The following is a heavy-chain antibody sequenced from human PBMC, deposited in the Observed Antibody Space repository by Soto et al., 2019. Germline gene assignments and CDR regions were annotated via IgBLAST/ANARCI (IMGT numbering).Heavy chain of an antibody. CDR2: ITTDKGKT. V-gene: IGHV1-18*01. Sequence: ASVKVSCKTSGYTFTNYGISWVRQAPGQGLEWMGWITTDKGKTTYADSVKGRFTISRDDSKKTVYLEMNSLRVDDTAVYYCVREDSFRDSNVPWGQGTLVTVSS. CDR3: VREDSFRDSNVP. CDR1: GYTFTNYG. J-gene: IGHJ5*02. D-gene: IGHD3-22*01.